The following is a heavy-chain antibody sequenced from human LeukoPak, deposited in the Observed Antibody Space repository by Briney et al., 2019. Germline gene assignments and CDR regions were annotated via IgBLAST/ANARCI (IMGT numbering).Heavy chain of an antibody. CDR1: GYTFTDYY. V-gene: IGHV1-69-2*01. Sequence: ASVKVSCKASGYTFTDYYMHWVQQAPGKGLEWMGRVDPEDGETIYAEKFQGRVTITADTSTDTAYMELSSLRSEDTAVYYCATDTPITMIVARGAFDIWGQGTMVTVSS. CDR3: ATDTPITMIVARGAFDI. J-gene: IGHJ3*02. D-gene: IGHD3-22*01. CDR2: VDPEDGET.